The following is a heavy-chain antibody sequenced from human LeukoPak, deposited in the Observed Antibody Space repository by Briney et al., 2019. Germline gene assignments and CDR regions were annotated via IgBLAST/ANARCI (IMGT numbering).Heavy chain of an antibody. D-gene: IGHD2/OR15-2a*01. CDR3: ARDQSADPLEYTHFDY. CDR2: ISYDGSKT. V-gene: IGHV3-30-3*01. J-gene: IGHJ4*02. Sequence: PGGSLRLSCAGSGFTFRSYAMHWVRQAPGKGLEWVAAISYDGSKTHYADSVRGRFTISRDNSKNTLYLQMNSLRAEDTAVYYCARDQSADPLEYTHFDYWGQGTLVTVSS. CDR1: GFTFRSYA.